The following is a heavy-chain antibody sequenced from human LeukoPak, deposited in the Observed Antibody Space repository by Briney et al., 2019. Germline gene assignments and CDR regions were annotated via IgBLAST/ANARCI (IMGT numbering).Heavy chain of an antibody. V-gene: IGHV3-7*03. CDR1: GFTFSSYW. CDR3: AKALTDSSGGWYYFDY. CDR2: IRQDGSEK. J-gene: IGHJ4*02. D-gene: IGHD6-19*01. Sequence: GGSLRLSCAASGFTFSSYWMSWVRQVPGKGLEWVANIRQDGSEKYYADSVKGRFTISRDNAKNSLYLQMNSLRAEDTALYYCAKALTDSSGGWYYFDYWGQGTLVTVSS.